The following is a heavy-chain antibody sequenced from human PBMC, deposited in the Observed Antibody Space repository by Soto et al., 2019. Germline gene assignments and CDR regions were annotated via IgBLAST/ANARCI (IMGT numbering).Heavy chain of an antibody. J-gene: IGHJ4*02. CDR2: IIPILGIA. CDR3: ARDHGSGYYPYFDY. V-gene: IGHV1-69*04. D-gene: IGHD3-3*01. Sequence: SVKVSCKASGGTFSSYTISWVRQAPGQGLEWMGRIIPILGIANYAQKFQGRVTITADKSTSTAYMELSSLRSEDTAVYYCARDHGSGYYPYFDYWGQGTLVTVSS. CDR1: GGTFSSYT.